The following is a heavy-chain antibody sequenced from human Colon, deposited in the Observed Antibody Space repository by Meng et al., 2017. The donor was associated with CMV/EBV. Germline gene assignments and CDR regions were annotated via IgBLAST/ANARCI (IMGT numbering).Heavy chain of an antibody. D-gene: IGHD3-10*01. J-gene: IGHJ6*02. CDR2: IYSGGRT. V-gene: IGHV3-53*01. CDR1: GFTVSSNY. Sequence: SCVASGFTVSSNYMSWVRQAPGKGLEWVSLIYSGGRTYYADSVKGRFTISRDNSKNTVYLQMNSLRAEDTAVYYCARDSLIWFADEDSKYHYYGMDVWGQGTTVTVSS. CDR3: ARDSLIWFADEDSKYHYYGMDV.